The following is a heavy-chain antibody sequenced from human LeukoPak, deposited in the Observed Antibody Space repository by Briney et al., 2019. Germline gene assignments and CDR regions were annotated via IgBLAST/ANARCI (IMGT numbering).Heavy chain of an antibody. J-gene: IGHJ6*03. CDR3: ARDFSGYDFWSGYNYMDV. D-gene: IGHD3-3*01. V-gene: IGHV3-11*04. CDR1: GFTLSDYY. Sequence: GGSLRLSCAASGFTLSDYYMSWIRQAPGKGLEWVSYISSSGSTIYYADSVKGRFTISRDNAKNSLYLQMNSLRAEDTAVYYCARDFSGYDFWSGYNYMDVWGKGTTVTVSS. CDR2: ISSSGSTI.